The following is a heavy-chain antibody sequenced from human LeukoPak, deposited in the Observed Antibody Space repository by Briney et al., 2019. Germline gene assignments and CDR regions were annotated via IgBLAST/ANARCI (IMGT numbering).Heavy chain of an antibody. CDR2: IKQDGSEK. CDR3: AREGYDSSGYYPTDY. Sequence: GGSLRLSCAASGFTFSSYWMSWVRQAPGKGLEWVANIKQDGSEKYYMDSVKGRFTISRDNAKNSLYLQMNSLRAEDTAVYYCAREGYDSSGYYPTDYWGQGTLVTVSS. J-gene: IGHJ4*02. CDR1: GFTFSSYW. D-gene: IGHD3-22*01. V-gene: IGHV3-7*01.